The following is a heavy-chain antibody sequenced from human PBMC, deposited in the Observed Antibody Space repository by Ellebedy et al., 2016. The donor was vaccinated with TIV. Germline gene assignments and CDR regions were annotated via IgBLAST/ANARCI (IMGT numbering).Heavy chain of an antibody. CDR3: GGGYAAPLFDY. D-gene: IGHD5-12*01. CDR1: GGSISSSSYY. J-gene: IGHJ4*02. CDR2: IYYSGST. Sequence: MPSETLSLTCTVSGGSISSSSYYWGWIRQPPGKGLEWIGSIYYSGSTYYNPSLKSRVTISVDTSKNQFSLKLSSVTAADTAVYYCGGGYAAPLFDYWGQGTLVTVSS. V-gene: IGHV4-39*01.